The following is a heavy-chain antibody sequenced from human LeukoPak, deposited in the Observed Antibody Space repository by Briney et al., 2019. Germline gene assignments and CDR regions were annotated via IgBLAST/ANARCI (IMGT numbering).Heavy chain of an antibody. Sequence: GGSLRLSCAASGFTFSSYSTNWVRQAPGKGLEWVSSISSSSSYIYYADSVKGRFTISRDNAKNSLYLQMNSLRAEDTAVYYCARDSRGSHSGGDAFDIWGQGTMVTVSS. J-gene: IGHJ3*02. CDR3: ARDSRGSHSGGDAFDI. V-gene: IGHV3-21*01. D-gene: IGHD2-15*01. CDR2: ISSSSSYI. CDR1: GFTFSSYS.